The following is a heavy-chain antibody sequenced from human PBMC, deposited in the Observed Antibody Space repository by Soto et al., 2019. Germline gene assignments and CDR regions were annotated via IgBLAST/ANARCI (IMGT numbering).Heavy chain of an antibody. D-gene: IGHD3-10*01. CDR3: ASDLWLGDSPWAD. Sequence: QVQLLQSGAEAKKPGASVRVSCKASGYTFTDYAIHWVRQAPGQRLEWMGWITAANGNTGYSQKFQDRVTISRDTSAITAYMELRSLRSEDTAVYYCASDLWLGDSPWADWGPGSLVTV. CDR2: ITAANGNT. V-gene: IGHV1-3*01. CDR1: GYTFTDYA. J-gene: IGHJ4*02.